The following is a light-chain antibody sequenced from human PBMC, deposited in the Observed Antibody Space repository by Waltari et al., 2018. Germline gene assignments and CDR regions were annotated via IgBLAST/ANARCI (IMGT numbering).Light chain of an antibody. CDR2: WAS. V-gene: IGKV4-1*01. Sequence: DIVMTLSPDSLAVSLGERASINCKSGQSLLYISNNKNYLAWYQHKPGQPPKLLLYWASTRQSGVPDRFSGSGSGTDFTLTISSLRPEDAAVYYCQQYYTAPFTFGQGTRLEI. CDR3: QQYYTAPFT. J-gene: IGKJ2*01. CDR1: QSLLYISNNKNY.